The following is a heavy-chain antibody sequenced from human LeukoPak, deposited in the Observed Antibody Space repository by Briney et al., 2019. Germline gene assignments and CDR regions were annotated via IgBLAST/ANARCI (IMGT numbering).Heavy chain of an antibody. D-gene: IGHD2-2*01. Sequence: SETLSLTCTVSGGSISSYYWSWIRQPAGKGLEWIGRIYTSGSTNYNPSLKSRVTMSVDTSKNQFSLKLSSVTAADTAVYYCARGEDIVVVPAAQNWFDPLGQGTLVTVSS. CDR2: IYTSGST. CDR1: GGSISSYY. J-gene: IGHJ5*02. CDR3: ARGEDIVVVPAAQNWFDP. V-gene: IGHV4-4*07.